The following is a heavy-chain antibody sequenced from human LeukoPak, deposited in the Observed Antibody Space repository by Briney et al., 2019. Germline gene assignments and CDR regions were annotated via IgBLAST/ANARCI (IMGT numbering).Heavy chain of an antibody. CDR2: IPYDDSTK. J-gene: IGHJ3*02. Sequence: GGSLRLSCAPSLFTFSDYNMHWVRQTPGKGLEWVAFIPYDDSTKSYADSVKGRFTISRDNSKKTLFLQMNSLRGDDTAVYYCARDSAYAFHIWGHGTKVTVSS. CDR3: ARDSAYAFHI. CDR1: LFTFSDYN. D-gene: IGHD5-18*01. V-gene: IGHV3-30*02.